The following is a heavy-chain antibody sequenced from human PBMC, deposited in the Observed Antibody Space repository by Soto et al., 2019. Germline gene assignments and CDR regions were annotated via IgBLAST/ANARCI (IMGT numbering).Heavy chain of an antibody. V-gene: IGHV4-34*01. CDR2: INHSGST. D-gene: IGHD3-16*02. CDR1: GGSFSGYY. J-gene: IGHJ4*02. CDR3: ARIRGATYYDYVWGSYRYLDY. Sequence: SETLSLTCAVYGGSFSGYYWSWIRQPPGKGLEWIGEINHSGSTNYNPSLKSRVTISVDTSKNQFSLKLSSVTAADTAVYYCARIRGATYYDYVWGSYRYLDYWGQGTLVTVSS.